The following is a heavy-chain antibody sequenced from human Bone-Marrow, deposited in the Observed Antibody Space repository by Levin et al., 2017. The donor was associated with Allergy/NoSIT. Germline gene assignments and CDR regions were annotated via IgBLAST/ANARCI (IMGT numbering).Heavy chain of an antibody. CDR3: ARAGRCSGTSCYAGKTGSDY. Sequence: GESLKISCKASGYTFSLSGLSWVRQAPGQGLEWMAWVSGYNGDTNYAQKFQGRVTVTSDRSTDTAYMELRNLRQDDTAVYYCARAGRCSGTSCYAGKTGSDYWGQGTLVTVSS. CDR1: GYTFSLSG. J-gene: IGHJ4*02. D-gene: IGHD2-2*01. V-gene: IGHV1-18*01. CDR2: VSGYNGDT.